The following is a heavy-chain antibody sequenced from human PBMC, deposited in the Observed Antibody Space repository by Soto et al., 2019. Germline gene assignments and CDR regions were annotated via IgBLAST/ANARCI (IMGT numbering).Heavy chain of an antibody. J-gene: IGHJ6*02. V-gene: IGHV3-49*03. CDR3: TRDPVGTYYDFWSGYPRPVDV. D-gene: IGHD3-3*01. CDR1: GFTFTDYY. CDR2: IRSKAYGGTT. Sequence: GSLRLSCTGSGFTFTDYYMSWFRQAPGKGLEWVGFIRSKAYGGTTEYAASVKGRFTISRDDSKSIAYLQMNSLKTEVTAVYYCTRDPVGTYYDFWSGYPRPVDVWGQGTTVTVSS.